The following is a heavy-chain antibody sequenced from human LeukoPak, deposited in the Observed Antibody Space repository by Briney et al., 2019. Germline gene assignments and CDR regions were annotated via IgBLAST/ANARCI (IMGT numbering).Heavy chain of an antibody. V-gene: IGHV3-66*02. D-gene: IGHD1-7*01. CDR2: IYSGGSA. CDR3: ARGHNKYNWNYGANAFDI. CDR1: GFTVSSND. Sequence: GGSLRLSCAASGFTVSSNDMSWVRQAPGKGLEWVSLIYSGGSAYYADSVKGRFTISRDNSKNTLYLQMNSLRAEDTAVYYCARGHNKYNWNYGANAFDIWGQGTMVTVSS. J-gene: IGHJ3*02.